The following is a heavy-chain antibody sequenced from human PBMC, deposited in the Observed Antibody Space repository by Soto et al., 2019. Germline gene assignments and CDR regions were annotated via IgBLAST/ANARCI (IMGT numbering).Heavy chain of an antibody. CDR1: GFTFSSYA. D-gene: IGHD3-10*01. V-gene: IGHV3-30-3*01. CDR3: ARDVVLWFGELLPYYYGMDV. CDR2: ISYDGSNK. Sequence: GESLKISCAASGFTFSSYAMHWVRQAPGKGLEWVAVISYDGSNKYYADSVKGRFTISRDNSKNTLYLQMNSLRAEDTAVYYCARDVVLWFGELLPYYYGMDVWGQGTTVTVSS. J-gene: IGHJ6*02.